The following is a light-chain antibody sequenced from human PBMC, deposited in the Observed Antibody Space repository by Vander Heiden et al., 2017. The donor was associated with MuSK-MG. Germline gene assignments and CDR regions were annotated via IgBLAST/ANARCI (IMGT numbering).Light chain of an antibody. J-gene: IGKJ3*01. CDR2: GAS. Sequence: ETVMTLSPPTFSLSPAERVTLSCWASQSVSSSLHWYPQKSGQAPRPLISGASTRATGVPARFSDRRSRTELPLTIRSLQLEDFAVYSSHHYNYWPPFTFGHGTKVDIK. CDR1: QSVSSS. V-gene: IGKV3-15*01. CDR3: HHYNYWPPFT.